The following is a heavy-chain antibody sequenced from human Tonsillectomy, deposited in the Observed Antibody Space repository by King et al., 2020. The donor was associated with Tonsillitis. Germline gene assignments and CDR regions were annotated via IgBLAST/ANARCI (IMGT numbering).Heavy chain of an antibody. CDR1: GFTFSSYG. V-gene: IGHV3-30*03. CDR3: ASSYYGSGPYGG. Sequence: VQLVESGGGVVQPGRSLRLSCAASGFTFSSYGMHWVRQAPGKGLEWVAVISYDGSNKYYADSVKGRFTISRDNSKTTLYLQMNSLRAEDTAVYYCASSYYGSGPYGGWGQGTLVTVSS. J-gene: IGHJ4*02. D-gene: IGHD3-10*01. CDR2: ISYDGSNK.